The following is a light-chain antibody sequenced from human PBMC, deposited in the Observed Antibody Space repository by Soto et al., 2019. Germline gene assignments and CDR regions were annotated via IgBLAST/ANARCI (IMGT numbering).Light chain of an antibody. CDR2: EVS. Sequence: ALTQPASVSGSPGQSITISCTGTSSDVGGYSYVSWYQQHPGKAPKLMIYEVSNRPSGVSNRFSGSKSGNTASLTISGLQAEDEADYYCSSYTSSSTLYVFGTGTKVTVL. V-gene: IGLV2-14*01. J-gene: IGLJ1*01. CDR1: SSDVGGYSY. CDR3: SSYTSSSTLYV.